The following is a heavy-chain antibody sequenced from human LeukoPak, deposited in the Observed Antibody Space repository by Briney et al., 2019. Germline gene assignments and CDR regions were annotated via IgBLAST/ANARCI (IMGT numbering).Heavy chain of an antibody. CDR2: ISGSGGST. CDR3: ARWPYSGSYTFDY. Sequence: GGSLRLSCAASGFTFSSYAMSWVRQAPGKGLEWVSAISGSGGSTYYADSVKGRFTISRDNAKNSLYLQMNSLRAEDTAVYYCARWPYSGSYTFDYWGQGTLVTVSS. J-gene: IGHJ4*02. CDR1: GFTFSSYA. D-gene: IGHD1-26*01. V-gene: IGHV3-23*01.